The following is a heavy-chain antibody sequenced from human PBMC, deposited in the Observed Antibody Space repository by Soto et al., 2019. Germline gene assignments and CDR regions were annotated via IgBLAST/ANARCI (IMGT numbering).Heavy chain of an antibody. Sequence: GASVKVSCKASGYTFTSYGISWVRQAPGQGLEWMGWISAYNGNANYAQKLQGRVTMTTDTSTSTAYMELRSLRSDDTAVYYCAREYDYGDYQTPFVRYYFDYWGQGTLVTVSS. CDR3: AREYDYGDYQTPFVRYYFDY. CDR1: GYTFTSYG. V-gene: IGHV1-18*01. CDR2: ISAYNGNA. D-gene: IGHD4-17*01. J-gene: IGHJ4*02.